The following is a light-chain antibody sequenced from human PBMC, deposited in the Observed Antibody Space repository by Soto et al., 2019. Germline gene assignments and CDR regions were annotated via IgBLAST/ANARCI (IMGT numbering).Light chain of an antibody. CDR1: SSDVGGYNY. CDR3: CSYAGSYPYV. Sequence: QSALAQPRSVSGSPGQSVTISCTGTSSDVGGYNYVSWYQQHPGKAPKLMIYDVSKRPSGVPDRFSGSKSGNTASLTISGLQAEDEADYYCCSYAGSYPYVFGTGNKVTVL. CDR2: DVS. V-gene: IGLV2-11*01. J-gene: IGLJ1*01.